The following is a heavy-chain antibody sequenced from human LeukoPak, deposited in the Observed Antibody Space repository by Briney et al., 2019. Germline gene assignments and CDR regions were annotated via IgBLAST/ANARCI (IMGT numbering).Heavy chain of an antibody. J-gene: IGHJ6*03. D-gene: IGHD3-3*01. CDR3: ARGGRDTSEYYDFWSGSNRLHYYYYMDV. CDR2: FYHREST. CDR1: GYSISSGYY. Sequence: SETLSLTCTVSGYSISSGYYWGWIRKPPGKGREWIGRFYHRESTNYNPSLKSPVTISVDTSKNQFSLKLSSVTAADTAVYYCARGGRDTSEYYDFWSGSNRLHYYYYMDVWGKGTTVTVSS. V-gene: IGHV4-38-2*02.